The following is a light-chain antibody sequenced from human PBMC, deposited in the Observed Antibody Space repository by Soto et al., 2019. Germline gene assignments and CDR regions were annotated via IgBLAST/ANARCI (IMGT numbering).Light chain of an antibody. J-gene: IGLJ3*02. CDR1: SSDVGTYRV. V-gene: IGLV2-23*01. Sequence: QSALTQPASVSGSPGQSITISCTGPSSDVGTYRVVSWYQQHLGKAPKLMIYEGSKRPSGVSNRFSGSKSGNTASLTISGLQAEDEADYYCCSYAGSSTWVFGGGTKVTVL. CDR2: EGS. CDR3: CSYAGSSTWV.